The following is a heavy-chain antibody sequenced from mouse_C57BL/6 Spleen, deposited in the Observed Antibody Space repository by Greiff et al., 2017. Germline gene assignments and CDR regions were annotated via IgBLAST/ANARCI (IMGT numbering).Heavy chain of an antibody. J-gene: IGHJ4*01. D-gene: IGHD2-4*01. V-gene: IGHV5-17*01. CDR2: ISSGSSTI. CDR1: GFTFSDYG. Sequence: EVMLVESGGGLVKPGGSLKLSCAASGFTFSDYGMHWVRQAPEKGLEWVAYISSGSSTIYYADTVKGRFTISRDNAKNTLFLQMTSLRSEDTDMYFCARNYEDGGGGDYWGQGTSVTVSS. CDR3: ARNYEDGGGGDY.